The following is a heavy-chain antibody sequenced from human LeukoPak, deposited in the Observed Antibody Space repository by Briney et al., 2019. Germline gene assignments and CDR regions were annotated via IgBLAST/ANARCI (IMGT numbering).Heavy chain of an antibody. Sequence: ASVKVSCKASGGTFSSYAISWVRQAPGQGLEWMGGIIPIFGTANYAQKFQGRVTTTADESTSTAYMELSSLRSEDTAVYYCARDEPNCGGDCYYHYWGQGTLVTVSS. CDR3: ARDEPNCGGDCYYHY. V-gene: IGHV1-69*01. D-gene: IGHD2-21*02. CDR1: GGTFSSYA. CDR2: IIPIFGTA. J-gene: IGHJ4*02.